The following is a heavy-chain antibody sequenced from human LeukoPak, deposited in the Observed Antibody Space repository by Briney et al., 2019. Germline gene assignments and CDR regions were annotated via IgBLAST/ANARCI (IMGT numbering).Heavy chain of an antibody. D-gene: IGHD3-22*01. CDR1: GGSISSSSYF. CDR2: IYYTGSS. CDR3: GRLFNYYDTSGPIFDY. J-gene: IGHJ4*02. V-gene: IGHV4-39*07. Sequence: SETLSLTCTISGGSISSSSYFWGWIRQPPGKGLEWIGSIYYTGSSYYNPSLKSRVTMSLDTSKNQFSLKVSSVTAADTAVYFCGRLFNYYDTSGPIFDYWGQGILVTVSS.